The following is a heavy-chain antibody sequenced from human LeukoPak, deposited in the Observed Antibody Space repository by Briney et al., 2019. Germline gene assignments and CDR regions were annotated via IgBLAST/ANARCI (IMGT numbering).Heavy chain of an antibody. CDR3: ATSTVTTGYYYGMDV. D-gene: IGHD4-17*01. Sequence: GESLKISCKGSGYSFTSYWIGWVRQMPGKGLEWMGIIYPGDSDTRYSPSSQGQVTISADKSISTAYLQWSSLKASDTAMYYCATSTVTTGYYYGMDVWGQGTTVTVSS. J-gene: IGHJ6*02. V-gene: IGHV5-51*01. CDR1: GYSFTSYW. CDR2: IYPGDSDT.